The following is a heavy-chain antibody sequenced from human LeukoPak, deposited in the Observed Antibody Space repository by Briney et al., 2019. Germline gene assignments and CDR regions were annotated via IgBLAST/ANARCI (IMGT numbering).Heavy chain of an antibody. D-gene: IGHD3-9*01. CDR2: IYYSGST. Sequence: SETLSLTCTVSLDPTTSNFWSWVRQPPGKGLEWIGYIYYSGSTYYNPSLKSRVTISVDTSKNQFSLKLSSVTAADTAVYYCAREDYDILTGYYSFDYWGQGTLVTVSS. CDR1: LDPTTSNF. CDR3: AREDYDILTGYYSFDY. J-gene: IGHJ4*02. V-gene: IGHV4-59*06.